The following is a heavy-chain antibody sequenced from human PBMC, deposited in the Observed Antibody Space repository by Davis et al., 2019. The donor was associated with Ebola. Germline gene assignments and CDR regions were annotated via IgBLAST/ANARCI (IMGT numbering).Heavy chain of an antibody. Sequence: ASVPVSCKASGYTFTHYGITWVRQAPGQGLEGMGWINPHNGNTNYAQNVQGRVTMTTDTSTSTAYMEVGSLRSDDTAVYYCARAQFPTTSDHWGQGTLVTVSS. CDR2: INPHNGNT. D-gene: IGHD1-1*01. CDR1: GYTFTHYG. CDR3: ARAQFPTTSDH. J-gene: IGHJ4*02. V-gene: IGHV1-18*04.